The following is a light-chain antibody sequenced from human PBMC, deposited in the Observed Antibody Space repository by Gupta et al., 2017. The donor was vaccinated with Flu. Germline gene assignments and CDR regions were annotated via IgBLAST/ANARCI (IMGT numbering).Light chain of an antibody. J-gene: IGLJ3*02. Sequence: SITISCIGTSSNVGSYELVSWYQQYPGKAPKVVIFEDTERPSGLSSRFSGSKSGNTAYLTISGLQAEDEANYYCCSYAGSSTWVFGGGTKLTV. V-gene: IGLV2-23*01. CDR2: EDT. CDR1: SSNVGSYEL. CDR3: CSYAGSSTWV.